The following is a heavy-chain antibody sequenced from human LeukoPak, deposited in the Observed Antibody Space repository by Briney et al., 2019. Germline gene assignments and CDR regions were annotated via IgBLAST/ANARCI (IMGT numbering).Heavy chain of an antibody. Sequence: HPGRSLRLSCAASGFTFSSYGMHWVRQAPGKGLEWVAVISYDGSNKYYADSVKGRFTISRDNSKNTLYLQMNSLRAEDTAVYYCAKSGYYGSGSEPFDYWGQGTLVTVSS. CDR3: AKSGYYGSGSEPFDY. J-gene: IGHJ4*02. CDR1: GFTFSSYG. V-gene: IGHV3-30*18. D-gene: IGHD3-10*01. CDR2: ISYDGSNK.